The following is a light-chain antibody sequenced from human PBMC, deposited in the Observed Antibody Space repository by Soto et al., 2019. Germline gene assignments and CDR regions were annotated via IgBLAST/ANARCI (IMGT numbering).Light chain of an antibody. Sequence: QSVLTPPASVSGSPGQSITISCTGTSSDVGGYNGVSWYQQHPGKAPKLMIYEVSNRPSGVSNRFSGSKSGNTASLTISGLQAEDKADYYCSSYTSSSPLYVCGTGTKV. J-gene: IGLJ1*01. CDR3: SSYTSSSPLYV. CDR2: EVS. CDR1: SSDVGGYNG. V-gene: IGLV2-14*01.